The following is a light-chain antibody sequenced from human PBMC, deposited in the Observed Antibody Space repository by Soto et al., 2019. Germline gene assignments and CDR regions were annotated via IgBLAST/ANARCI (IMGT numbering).Light chain of an antibody. V-gene: IGKV3-11*01. J-gene: IGKJ5*01. Sequence: IMLTQSPATLSLSAGERVTLSCRASQSVSSYLAWYQQKPGQAPRLLIYDASNRATGIPARFSGSGSGTDFTLPISSLAPEDFAVYYCQQRSNWPITFAQGTRLEI. CDR2: DAS. CDR1: QSVSSY. CDR3: QQRSNWPIT.